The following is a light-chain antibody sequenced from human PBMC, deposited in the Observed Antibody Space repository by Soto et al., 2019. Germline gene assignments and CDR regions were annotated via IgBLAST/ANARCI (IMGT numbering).Light chain of an antibody. CDR3: QQYGSSPPEYT. J-gene: IGKJ2*01. CDR1: QSVSSSY. V-gene: IGKV3-20*01. CDR2: GAS. Sequence: EIVLTQSPGTLSLSPGERATLSCRASQSVSSSYLAWYQQKPGQAPRLLIYGASSSATGIPDRFSGSGSGTDFTLTISRLEPEDFAVYYCQQYGSSPPEYTFGQGTKLEIK.